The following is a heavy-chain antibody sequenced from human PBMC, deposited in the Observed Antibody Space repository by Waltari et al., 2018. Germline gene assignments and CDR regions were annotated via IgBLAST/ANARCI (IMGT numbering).Heavy chain of an antibody. D-gene: IGHD3-22*01. CDR1: GGSFSGYY. CDR2: INHSGRT. CDR3: AREVGDYYDSSGLYYFDY. J-gene: IGHJ4*02. V-gene: IGHV4-34*01. Sequence: QVQLQQWGAGLLKPSATLSLTCAVYGGSFSGYYWSWIRPPQGKGLEWIGEINHSGRTNYNPSLKSRVTISVDTSKNQFSLKLSSVTAADTAVYYCAREVGDYYDSSGLYYFDYWGQGTLVTVSS.